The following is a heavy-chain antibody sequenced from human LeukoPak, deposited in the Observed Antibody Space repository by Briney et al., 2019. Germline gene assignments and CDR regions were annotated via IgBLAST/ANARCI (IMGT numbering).Heavy chain of an antibody. D-gene: IGHD3-9*01. Sequence: GGSLRLSCAASAFTCSSYAMHWVRQAPGKGLEWGAVISYDGSNKYYADSVKGRFTISRDNAKNSLYLQMNSLRAEETAVYYCARMGYFDGFRFGAFDIWGQGTMVTVSS. J-gene: IGHJ3*02. V-gene: IGHV3-30*08. CDR1: AFTCSSYA. CDR3: ARMGYFDGFRFGAFDI. CDR2: ISYDGSNK.